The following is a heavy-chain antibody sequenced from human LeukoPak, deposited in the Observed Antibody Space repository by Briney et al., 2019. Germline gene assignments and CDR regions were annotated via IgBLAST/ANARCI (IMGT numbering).Heavy chain of an antibody. J-gene: IGHJ3*02. CDR3: AKDGYSSGWYNAFDI. D-gene: IGHD6-19*01. CDR1: GYTFNSYA. V-gene: IGHV3-23*01. Sequence: GGSLRLSCAASGYTFNSYAMSWVRQAPGKGLEWVSAISGSGGSTYYADSVKGRFTISRDNSKNTLYLQMNSLRAEDTAVYYCAKDGYSSGWYNAFDIWGQGTMVTVSS. CDR2: ISGSGGST.